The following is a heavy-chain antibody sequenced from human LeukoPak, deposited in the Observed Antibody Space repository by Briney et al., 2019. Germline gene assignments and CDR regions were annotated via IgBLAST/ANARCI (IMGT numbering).Heavy chain of an antibody. CDR1: GFTFSNAW. Sequence: GGSLRLPCAASGFTFSNAWMSWVRQAPGKGREWVGRIKSKTDGGTTDYAAPVKGRFTISRDDSKNTLYLQMNSLKTEDTAVYYCITGPVRGYYRSGTPQTPEFDYWGQGTLVTVSS. J-gene: IGHJ4*02. CDR2: IKSKTDGGTT. CDR3: ITGPVRGYYRSGTPQTPEFDY. V-gene: IGHV3-15*01. D-gene: IGHD3-10*01.